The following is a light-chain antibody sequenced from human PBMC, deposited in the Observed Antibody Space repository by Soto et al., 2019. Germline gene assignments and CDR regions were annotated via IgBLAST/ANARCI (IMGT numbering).Light chain of an antibody. CDR2: GAS. J-gene: IGKJ1*01. CDR3: QQYNNWPRT. V-gene: IGKV3-15*01. CDR1: QSISSN. Sequence: EIVMTQSPVTLSVSPGERATLSCRASQSISSNLAWYQQKPGQAPRLLIYGASTRATGIPATFSGSGSGTEFTLTISSLQSEDFAVYYCQQYNNWPRTFGQGTKVDIK.